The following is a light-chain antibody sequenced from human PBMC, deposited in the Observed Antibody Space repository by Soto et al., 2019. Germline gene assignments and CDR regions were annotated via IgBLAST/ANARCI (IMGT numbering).Light chain of an antibody. CDR2: SNN. J-gene: IGLJ2*01. CDR3: AAWDDSLNGVV. Sequence: QSVLTQPPSASGTPGQRVTISCSGSSSNIGSNTVNWYQQLPGTAPKLLIYSNNQRPSGVPDRFSGSKSGTSASLAISGLQSEDEADYYCAAWDDSLNGVVFGEGPRSPS. V-gene: IGLV1-44*01. CDR1: SSNIGSNT.